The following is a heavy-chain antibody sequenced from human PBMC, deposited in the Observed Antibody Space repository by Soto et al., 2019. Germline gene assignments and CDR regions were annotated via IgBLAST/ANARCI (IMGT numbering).Heavy chain of an antibody. V-gene: IGHV3-74*01. J-gene: IGHJ4*02. CDR2: INNVGSGT. CDR3: ASDQTVAGPTTFDY. D-gene: IGHD6-19*01. CDR1: GFSFSSYW. Sequence: EVQLVESGGGLVQPGGSLRLSCAASGFSFSSYWMHWVRQTPGKGLVWVSRINNVGSGTTYADSVKGRFTISRDNAKNTLYLQMNRLRAEDTAVYYCASDQTVAGPTTFDYCGQGTLVTVSS.